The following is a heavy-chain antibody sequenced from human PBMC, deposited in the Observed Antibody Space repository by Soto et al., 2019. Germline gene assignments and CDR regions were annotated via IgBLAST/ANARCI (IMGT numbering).Heavy chain of an antibody. CDR3: ARAVVLLWFGELSPRFDY. Sequence: RASVKVSCKASGYTFTGYYMHWVRQAPGQGLEWMGWINPNSGGTNYAQKFQGRVTMTRDTSISTAYMELSRLRSDDTAVYYCARAVVLLWFGELSPRFDYWGQGTLVTVSS. J-gene: IGHJ4*02. CDR1: GYTFTGYY. D-gene: IGHD3-10*01. CDR2: INPNSGGT. V-gene: IGHV1-2*02.